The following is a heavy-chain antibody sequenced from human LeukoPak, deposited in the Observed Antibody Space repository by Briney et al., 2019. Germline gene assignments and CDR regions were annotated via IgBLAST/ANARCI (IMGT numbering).Heavy chain of an antibody. Sequence: SVKVSCKASGGTFSSYAISWVRQAPGQGLEWMGRIIPILGIANYAQKFQGRVTITADKSTSTAYMELSSLRSEDTAVYYCAREAGIAVAGTPNDAFDIWGQGTMVTVSS. V-gene: IGHV1-69*04. D-gene: IGHD6-19*01. CDR3: AREAGIAVAGTPNDAFDI. J-gene: IGHJ3*02. CDR2: IIPILGIA. CDR1: GGTFSSYA.